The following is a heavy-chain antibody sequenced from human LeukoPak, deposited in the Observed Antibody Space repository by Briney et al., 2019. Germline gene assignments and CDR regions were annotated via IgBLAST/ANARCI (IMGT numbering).Heavy chain of an antibody. CDR1: GFTFSTYA. D-gene: IGHD6-13*01. Sequence: PGGSLRLSCAASGFTFSTYAMNWVRQAPGKRLEWVSSITDSGRDTYYADSVKGRFTISRDNSKNTPYLQMNSLRAEDTAVYYCAKWSRGSSLYYFDYWGQGTLVTVSS. V-gene: IGHV3-23*01. J-gene: IGHJ4*02. CDR2: ITDSGRDT. CDR3: AKWSRGSSLYYFDY.